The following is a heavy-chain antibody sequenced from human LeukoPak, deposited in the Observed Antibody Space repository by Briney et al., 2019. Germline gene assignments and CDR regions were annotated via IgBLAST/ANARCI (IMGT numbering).Heavy chain of an antibody. CDR3: ARGLLFPTYGAGSSKFGP. CDR1: GYTFTSYD. V-gene: IGHV1-8*01. Sequence: GASVKVSCKASGYTFTSYDVNWVRQATGQGLEWMGWMNPNSGNTGYAQKFQGRVTMTRNTSISTAYMELSSLRSEDTAVYYCARGLLFPTYGAGSSKFGPWGQGTLGTVST. CDR2: MNPNSGNT. D-gene: IGHD3-10*01. J-gene: IGHJ5*02.